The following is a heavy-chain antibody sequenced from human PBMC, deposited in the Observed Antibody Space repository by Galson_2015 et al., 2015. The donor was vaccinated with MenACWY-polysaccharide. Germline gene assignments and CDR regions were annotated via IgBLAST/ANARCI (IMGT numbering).Heavy chain of an antibody. CDR1: GFTFSSYA. CDR2: IHGSDGST. V-gene: IGHV3-23*01. J-gene: IGHJ3*02. D-gene: IGHD2-15*01. Sequence: SLRLSCAASGFTFSSYAMAWVRLAPGKGLEWVSGIHGSDGSTYYADSVRGRFTISRDNSKNMVDLQMNSLGAEDTAIYYCANCSGISCYYGFSFDIWGRGTMVTVSS. CDR3: ANCSGISCYYGFSFDI.